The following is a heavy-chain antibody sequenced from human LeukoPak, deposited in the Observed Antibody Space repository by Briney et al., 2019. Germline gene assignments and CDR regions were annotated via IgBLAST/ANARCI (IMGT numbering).Heavy chain of an antibody. CDR3: ARVKSWGAGDY. CDR1: GFTFGDFA. Sequence: GGSLRLSCTASGFTFGDFAINWFRQAPGKGLEWVGFIRSVTYGGTAEYATSVKGRFTISRDDSKSIAYLQMNSLKSEDTALYYCARVKSWGAGDYWGQGTLVTVSS. CDR2: IRSVTYGGTA. D-gene: IGHD3-16*01. V-gene: IGHV3-49*03. J-gene: IGHJ4*02.